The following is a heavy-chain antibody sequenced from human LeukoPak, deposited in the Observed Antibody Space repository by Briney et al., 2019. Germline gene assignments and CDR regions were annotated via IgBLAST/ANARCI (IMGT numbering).Heavy chain of an antibody. CDR1: GFAFASHI. Sequence: GGSLRLSCAASGFAFASHIMHWVRQAPGKGLEYISGISSNGGRTYYVDSVEGRFTISRDNSKNTLYLQLDSLRSEDMGVYFCARGEPYYDISGYRRLDYWGQGTLVTVSS. D-gene: IGHD3-9*01. J-gene: IGHJ4*02. V-gene: IGHV3-64*02. CDR2: ISSNGGRT. CDR3: ARGEPYYDISGYRRLDY.